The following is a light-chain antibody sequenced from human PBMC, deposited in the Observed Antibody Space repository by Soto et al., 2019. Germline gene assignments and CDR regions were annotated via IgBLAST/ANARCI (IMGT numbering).Light chain of an antibody. V-gene: IGKV3-15*01. CDR3: QQYDSSPRT. J-gene: IGKJ1*01. Sequence: EIVMTQSPATLSVSPGERATLSCRASQSVSSNLVWYQQKPGQAPRLLIYGASTRATGIPARFSGSGSGTEFTLTINRLQSEDFAVYWCQQYDSSPRTFGQGTKVEIK. CDR1: QSVSSN. CDR2: GAS.